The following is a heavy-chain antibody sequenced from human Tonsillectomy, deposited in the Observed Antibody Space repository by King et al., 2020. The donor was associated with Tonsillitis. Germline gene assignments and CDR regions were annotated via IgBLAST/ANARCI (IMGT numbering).Heavy chain of an antibody. V-gene: IGHV4-4*02. D-gene: IGHD3/OR15-3a*01. Sequence: VQLQESGPGLVQPSGTLFLTCGVSGASISSSNWWSWVRQAPGKGLEWIGEISHRGRTKYNPSLASRVTISVDWSRNQFSLNLSPVTAADTALYYCAREKEREKGLFDSWGQGTLVTVSS. CDR1: GASISSSNW. J-gene: IGHJ4*02. CDR2: ISHRGRT. CDR3: AREKEREKGLFDS.